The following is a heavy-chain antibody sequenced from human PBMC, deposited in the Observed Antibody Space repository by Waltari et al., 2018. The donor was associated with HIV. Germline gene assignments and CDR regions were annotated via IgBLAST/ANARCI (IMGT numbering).Heavy chain of an antibody. CDR3: ARDLFCSGGTCYRYDVFNI. V-gene: IGHV3-21*01. CDR1: GFRFSTYN. J-gene: IGHJ3*02. CDR2: ITFSGNYI. Sequence: EVQLVESGGGLVKPGGSMRLCCAASGFRFSTYNMHRVRQAPGKGLEWVSSITFSGNYIYYADSVKGRFTISRDNAKNSLYLQMSSLRAEDTAIYYCARDLFCSGGTCYRYDVFNIWGQGTMVTVSS. D-gene: IGHD2-15*01.